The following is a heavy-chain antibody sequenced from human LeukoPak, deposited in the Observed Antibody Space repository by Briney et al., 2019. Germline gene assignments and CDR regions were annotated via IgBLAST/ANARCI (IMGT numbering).Heavy chain of an antibody. CDR2: ISSSGTTI. Sequence: GGSLRLSCAASGFTFSDYYMSWIRQAPGKGLEWVSYISSSGTTIYYADSVKGRFTISRDNAKNSLYLQMNSLRAEDTAVYYCASPMYDYVWGSYRLWGQGTLVTVSS. V-gene: IGHV3-11*04. CDR1: GFTFSDYY. J-gene: IGHJ4*02. D-gene: IGHD3-16*02. CDR3: ASPMYDYVWGSYRL.